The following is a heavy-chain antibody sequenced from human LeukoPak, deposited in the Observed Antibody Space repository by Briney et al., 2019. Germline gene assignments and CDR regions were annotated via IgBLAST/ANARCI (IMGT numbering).Heavy chain of an antibody. Sequence: ASVKVSCKASGYTFTSYDINWLRQATGQGLEWMGWMNPNSGNTGYAQKFQGRVTITRNTSISTAYMELSSLRSEDTAVYYCARSAYCSSTSCRSWFDPWGQGTLVTVSS. D-gene: IGHD2-2*01. CDR2: MNPNSGNT. V-gene: IGHV1-8*03. CDR3: ARSAYCSSTSCRSWFDP. J-gene: IGHJ5*02. CDR1: GYTFTSYD.